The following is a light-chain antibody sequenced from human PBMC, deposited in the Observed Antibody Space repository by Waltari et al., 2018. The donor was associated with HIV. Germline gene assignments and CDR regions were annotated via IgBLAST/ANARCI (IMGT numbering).Light chain of an antibody. J-gene: IGLJ2*01. V-gene: IGLV3-1*01. Sequence: SYELTQPPSMSVSPGQTANIVCSGDKLGDKYVSWYQQKPVPSPFLFLSPVNNRPSGIPDRFSGSCSGNTATLTLRGAHSLDEADFYCQAWDSNVVVFGGVTKLTVL. CDR1: KLGDKY. CDR3: QAWDSNVVV. CDR2: PVN.